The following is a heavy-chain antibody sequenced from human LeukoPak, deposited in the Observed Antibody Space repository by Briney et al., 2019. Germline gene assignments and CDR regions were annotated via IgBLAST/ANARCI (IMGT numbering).Heavy chain of an antibody. CDR1: GGSMRSGDCY. CDR2: IYYSGTT. CDR3: ARHVFGSGSYYLGY. D-gene: IGHD3-10*01. V-gene: IGHV4-30-4*08. Sequence: PSETLSLTCTVSGGSMRSGDCYWSWIRQPPGKGLEWIGYIYYSGTTRYNSSLKSRVTISVDTSKNQFSLKLGSVTAADTAVYYCARHVFGSGSYYLGYWGQGTLVTVSS. J-gene: IGHJ4*02.